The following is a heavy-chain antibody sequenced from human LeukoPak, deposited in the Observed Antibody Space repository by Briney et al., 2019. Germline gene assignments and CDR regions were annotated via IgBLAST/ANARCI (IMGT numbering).Heavy chain of an antibody. D-gene: IGHD2-2*03. CDR2: INPNSGGT. CDR1: GYTFTGYY. Sequence: ASVKVSCKASGYTFTGYYMHWVRQAPGQGLEWMGWINPNSGGTNYAQKFQGRVTMTRDTSISTAYMGLSRLRSDDTAVYYCARDLDIVVVPAALQSDYWGQGTLVTVSS. J-gene: IGHJ4*02. CDR3: ARDLDIVVVPAALQSDY. V-gene: IGHV1-2*02.